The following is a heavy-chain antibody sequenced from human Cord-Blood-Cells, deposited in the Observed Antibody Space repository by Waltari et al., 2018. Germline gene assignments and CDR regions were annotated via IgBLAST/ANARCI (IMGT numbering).Heavy chain of an antibody. D-gene: IGHD7-27*01. CDR3: ARVGAGDLPFDY. CDR1: AYTFTAYY. J-gene: IGHJ4*02. Sequence: QVPLVQSGAEVKKPGASVKVPCQASAYTFTAYYSPWVRQAPGQGLEWMGGFDPEDGETIYAQKFQGRVTMTEDTSISTAYMELSRLRSDDTAVYYCARVGAGDLPFDYWGQGTLVTVSS. CDR2: FDPEDGET. V-gene: IGHV1-2*02.